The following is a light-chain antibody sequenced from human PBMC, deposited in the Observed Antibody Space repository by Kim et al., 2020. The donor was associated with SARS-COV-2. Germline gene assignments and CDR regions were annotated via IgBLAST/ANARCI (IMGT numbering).Light chain of an antibody. CDR2: YDS. J-gene: IGLJ3*02. V-gene: IGLV3-21*04. CDR3: RVWDVDSDHWV. Sequence: SSSLPPPPSFSFSPLHTSTISCGGDNLRRHRVHWYQQMPGQAPVMDIEYDSDRPSGIPERISGSTSVNTATLTITSVDAGDDADFYCRVWDVDSDHWVFG. CDR1: NLRRHR.